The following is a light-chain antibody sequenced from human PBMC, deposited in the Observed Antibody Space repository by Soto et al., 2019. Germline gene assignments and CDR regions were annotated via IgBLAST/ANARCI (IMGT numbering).Light chain of an antibody. CDR1: TGAVTSGQS. CDR3: LLSGDGPWV. Sequence: QTVVTQEPSLTVSPGGTVTLTCGSSTGAVTSGQSPYWFQQKPGQAPRTLIYGTRNKHSWTPARFSGSLVGGKAALTLSGAQPEDEADYYCLLSGDGPWVFGGGTKLTVL. J-gene: IGLJ3*02. CDR2: GTR. V-gene: IGLV7-46*01.